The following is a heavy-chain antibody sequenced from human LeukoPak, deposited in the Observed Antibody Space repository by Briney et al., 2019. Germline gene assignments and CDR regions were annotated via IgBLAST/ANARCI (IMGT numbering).Heavy chain of an antibody. D-gene: IGHD3-22*01. CDR1: GYSFTSYW. J-gene: IGHJ4*02. Sequence: GESPKISCKGSGYSFTSYWIGWVRQMPGKGLEWMGIIYPGDSDTRYSPSFQGQVTISADKSISTAYLQWSSLKASDTAMYYCARRGDSSGYYSDYWGQRTLVTVSS. V-gene: IGHV5-51*01. CDR3: ARRGDSSGYYSDY. CDR2: IYPGDSDT.